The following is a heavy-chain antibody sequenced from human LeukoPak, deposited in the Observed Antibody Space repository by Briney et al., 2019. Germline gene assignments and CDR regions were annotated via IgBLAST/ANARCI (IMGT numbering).Heavy chain of an antibody. V-gene: IGHV3-74*01. J-gene: IGHJ4*02. CDR2: INSDGSST. D-gene: IGHD2-15*01. Sequence: GGSLRLSCAASGFTFSSYWMHWVRQDPGKGLVWVSRINSDGSSTSYADSVKGRFTISRDNAKNTLYLQMNSLRAEDTAVYYCARRYCSGGSCYFDYWGQGTLVTVSS. CDR3: ARRYCSGGSCYFDY. CDR1: GFTFSSYW.